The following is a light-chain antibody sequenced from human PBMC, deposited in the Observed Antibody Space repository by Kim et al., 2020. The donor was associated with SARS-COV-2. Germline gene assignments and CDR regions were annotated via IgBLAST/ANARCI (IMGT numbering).Light chain of an antibody. J-gene: IGKJ2*01. CDR2: AAS. V-gene: IGKV3-15*01. CDR3: QQYDNWLYT. Sequence: SVSPGERVTLSCRASQSISTNLAWYQHKPGQAPRLLIYAASTRATGVATRFSGSGSGTEFTLTISSLQSEDFAVYYCQQYDNWLYTFGQGTNLEI. CDR1: QSISTN.